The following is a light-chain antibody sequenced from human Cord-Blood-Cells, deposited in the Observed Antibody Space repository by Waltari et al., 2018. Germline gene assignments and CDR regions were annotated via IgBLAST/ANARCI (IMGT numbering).Light chain of an antibody. CDR1: KLRDTY. J-gene: IGLJ1*01. CDR2: QDS. Sequence: SYELTQPPSVSVSPVQTASIPCSGDKLRDTYACWYQQKPGQSPVLVIYQDSKRPSGIPERFSGSNSGNTATLTISGTQAMDEADYYCQAWDSSTYVFGTRTKVTVL. V-gene: IGLV3-1*01. CDR3: QAWDSSTYV.